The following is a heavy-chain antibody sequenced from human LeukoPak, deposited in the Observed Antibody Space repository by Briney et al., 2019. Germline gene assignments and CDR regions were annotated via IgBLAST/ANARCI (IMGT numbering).Heavy chain of an antibody. Sequence: PGGSLRLSCAASGFTFSSYGMHWVRQAPGKGLEWVAVIWYDGSNKYYADSVKGRFTISRDNSKNTLYLQMNSLRAEDTAVYYCARDQERGIAVAGTYYYYGMDVWGQGTTVTVSS. J-gene: IGHJ6*02. CDR3: ARDQERGIAVAGTYYYYGMDV. V-gene: IGHV3-33*01. CDR2: IWYDGSNK. D-gene: IGHD6-19*01. CDR1: GFTFSSYG.